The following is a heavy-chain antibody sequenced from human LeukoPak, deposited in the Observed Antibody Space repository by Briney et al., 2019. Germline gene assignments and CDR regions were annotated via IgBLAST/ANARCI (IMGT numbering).Heavy chain of an antibody. V-gene: IGHV1-2*02. CDR2: ISPNSGGT. CDR3: ATKSSGYFMY. CDR1: GYTFTDYY. D-gene: IGHD3-3*01. Sequence: SVTVSCKASGYTFTDYYIHWVRQAPGQGLQWMGWISPNSGGTKYAQKFQGRVTMTRDTSISAAYMELSSLTSDDTAVYYCATKSSGYFMYWGQGTLVTVSS. J-gene: IGHJ4*02.